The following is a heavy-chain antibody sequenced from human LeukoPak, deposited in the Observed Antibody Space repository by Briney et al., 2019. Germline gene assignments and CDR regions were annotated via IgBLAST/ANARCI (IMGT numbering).Heavy chain of an antibody. D-gene: IGHD2-2*01. CDR3: ARIGSTSCDY. J-gene: IGHJ4*02. V-gene: IGHV3-30-3*01. Sequence: PGGSLRLSCAASGFTFSSYAMHWVRQAPGKGLEWVAVISYDGSNKYYADSVKGRFTISRDNSKNTLYLQMNSLRAEDTAVYYCARIGSTSCDYWGQGTLVTVSS. CDR2: ISYDGSNK. CDR1: GFTFSSYA.